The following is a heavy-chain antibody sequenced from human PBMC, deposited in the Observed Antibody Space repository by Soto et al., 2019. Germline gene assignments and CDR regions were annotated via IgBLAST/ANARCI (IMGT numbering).Heavy chain of an antibody. Sequence: SETLSLTCTVSGGSISSHYWSWVRQPAGKGPEWIGRVYTSGGTNYNPSLRGRVTMSVDTSKNQFSLRLSPVTDADTAVYYCAGDSSSSSGMDVWGRGTTVTVSS. D-gene: IGHD6-6*01. CDR2: VYTSGGT. J-gene: IGHJ6*02. CDR1: GGSISSHY. CDR3: AGDSSSSSGMDV. V-gene: IGHV4-4*07.